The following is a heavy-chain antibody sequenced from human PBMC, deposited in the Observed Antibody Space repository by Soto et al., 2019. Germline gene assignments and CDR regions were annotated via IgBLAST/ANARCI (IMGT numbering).Heavy chain of an antibody. J-gene: IGHJ5*01. CDR2: ITASGGRT. Sequence: EVHLLESGGGLVQPGGSPRLSCTASGFTFSSYAMTWVRQAPGRGLEGVSGITASGGRTYYADSVKGRFTISRDNSKSTLSLQMNSLRAEDTAVYYCAKDTSYGDYVRWFDSWGQGTLVTVSS. V-gene: IGHV3-23*01. CDR1: GFTFSSYA. D-gene: IGHD4-17*01. CDR3: AKDTSYGDYVRWFDS.